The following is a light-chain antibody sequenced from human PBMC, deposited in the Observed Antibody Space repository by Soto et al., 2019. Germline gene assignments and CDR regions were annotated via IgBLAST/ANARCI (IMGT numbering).Light chain of an antibody. J-gene: IGKJ1*01. V-gene: IGKV1-5*03. CDR3: QHYTSYSET. Sequence: DVQMTQSHSTLSGSVGDRVIITYRASQTISSWLAWYQQKPGKAPKLLIYKASTLKSGVPSRFSGSGSGTEFTLTISSLQPDDFATYYCQHYTSYSETFGQGTKVDIK. CDR2: KAS. CDR1: QTISSW.